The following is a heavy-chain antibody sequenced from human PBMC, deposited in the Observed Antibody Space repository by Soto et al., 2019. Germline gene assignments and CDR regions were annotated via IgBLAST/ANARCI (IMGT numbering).Heavy chain of an antibody. V-gene: IGHV3-23*01. CDR1: GFTFSSYA. D-gene: IGHD3-22*01. J-gene: IGHJ4*02. Sequence: EVQLLESGGGLVQPGGSLRLSCAASGFTFSSYAMSWVRQAPGKGLEWVSAISGSGGSTYYADSVKGRFTISRDNSKNTLYPQMNSLRAEDTAVYYCAKDSAHYYDSSGYSGYWGQGTLVTVSS. CDR3: AKDSAHYYDSSGYSGY. CDR2: ISGSGGST.